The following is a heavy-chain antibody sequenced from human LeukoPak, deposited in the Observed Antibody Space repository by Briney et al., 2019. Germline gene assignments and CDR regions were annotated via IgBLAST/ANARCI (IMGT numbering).Heavy chain of an antibody. CDR3: AKEGWLLSYFDY. D-gene: IGHD2-15*01. CDR1: GFTFSDYS. CDR2: ISGSGGST. J-gene: IGHJ4*02. Sequence: PGGSLRLSCAAAGFTFSDYSMNWVREAPGKELEWVSAISGSGGSTYYADSVKGRFTISRDNSKNTLYLQMNSLRAEDTAVYYCAKEGWLLSYFDYWGQGTLVTVSS. V-gene: IGHV3-23*01.